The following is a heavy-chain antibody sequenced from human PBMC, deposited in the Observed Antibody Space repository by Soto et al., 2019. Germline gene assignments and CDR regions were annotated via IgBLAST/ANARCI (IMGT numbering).Heavy chain of an antibody. CDR2: IKRDGSET. D-gene: IGHD2-8*02. CDR3: AKDDNYCAGGICYDVFDI. J-gene: IGHJ3*02. V-gene: IGHV3-7*05. Sequence: EVQLVESGGGLVQSGGSLRLSRVASGFTFSNYWMTWVRQAPGKGLEWVANIKRDGSETYLVDSVRGRFTISRDNAKYSLYLQMNSLRAEDTAVYYCAKDDNYCAGGICYDVFDIWGQGTMVTVSS. CDR1: GFTFSNYW.